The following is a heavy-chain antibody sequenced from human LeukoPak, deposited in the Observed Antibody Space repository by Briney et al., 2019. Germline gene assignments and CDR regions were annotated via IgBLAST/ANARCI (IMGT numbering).Heavy chain of an antibody. CDR1: GFTFSSYG. CDR3: ARELISTTWRGNRSYFDL. CDR2: IWYDGSNK. D-gene: IGHD1-1*01. Sequence: GRSLRLSCAASGFTFSSYGIHWVRQAPGKGLEWVAVIWYDGSNKYYADSVRGRFTISRDNSKNTLYLQMNSLRAEDTAVYYCARELISTTWRGNRSYFDLWGRGTLVTVSS. J-gene: IGHJ2*01. V-gene: IGHV3-33*01.